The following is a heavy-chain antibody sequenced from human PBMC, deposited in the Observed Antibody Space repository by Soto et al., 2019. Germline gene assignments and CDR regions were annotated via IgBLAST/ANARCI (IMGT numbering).Heavy chain of an antibody. Sequence: EVQLLESGGGLVQPGGSLRLSCAASGFTFSSYAMSWVRQAPGKGLEWVSAISGSGGSTYYADSVKGRFTISRDNSKNTLYRQMNGLRAEDTAVYYCASSGVTYYYDSSGYRPGYWGQGTLVTVSS. V-gene: IGHV3-23*01. D-gene: IGHD3-22*01. CDR3: ASSGVTYYYDSSGYRPGY. CDR2: ISGSGGST. CDR1: GFTFSSYA. J-gene: IGHJ4*02.